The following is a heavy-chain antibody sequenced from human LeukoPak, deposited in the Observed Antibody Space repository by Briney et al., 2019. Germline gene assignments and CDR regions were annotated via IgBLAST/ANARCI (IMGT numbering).Heavy chain of an antibody. CDR3: ARSGIVPAYYYYYYMDF. CDR2: IYYSGST. J-gene: IGHJ6*03. Sequence: SETLSLTCTVSGGSISSYYWSWIRQPPGKGLEWIGYIYYSGSTNYNPSLKSRVTISVDTSKNQFSLKLSSVTAADTAVYYCARSGIVPAYYYYYYMDFWGKGTTVTVSS. V-gene: IGHV4-59*01. D-gene: IGHD2-2*01. CDR1: GGSISSYY.